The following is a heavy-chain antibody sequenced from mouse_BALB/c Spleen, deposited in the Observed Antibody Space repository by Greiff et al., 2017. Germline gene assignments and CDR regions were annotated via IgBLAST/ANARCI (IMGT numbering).Heavy chain of an antibody. V-gene: IGHV1-4*01. CDR1: GYTFTSYT. J-gene: IGHJ4*01. D-gene: IGHD1-1*01. CDR3: ARRDYYGSSYEGYYAMDY. CDR2: INPSSGYT. Sequence: QVQLQQSGAELARPGASVKMSCKASGYTFTSYTMHWVKQRPGQGLEWIGYINPSSGYTNYNQKLKDKATLTADKSSSTAYMQLSSLTSEDSAVYYCARRDYYGSSYEGYYAMDYWGQGTSVTVSS.